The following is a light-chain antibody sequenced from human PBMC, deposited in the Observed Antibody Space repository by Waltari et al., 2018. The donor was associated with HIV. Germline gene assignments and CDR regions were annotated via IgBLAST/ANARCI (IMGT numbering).Light chain of an antibody. V-gene: IGLV2-8*01. J-gene: IGLJ3*02. CDR2: EVT. Sequence: QSALTQPPSASGSPGQSVTISCTGTSSDVGGYNYVSWYQQHPGKAPKLMIYEVTKLPSGVPDRFSGSKSGNTASLTGSGLQAEDEADYYCSSYAGNNNLVFGGGTKLTVL. CDR1: SSDVGGYNY. CDR3: SSYAGNNNLV.